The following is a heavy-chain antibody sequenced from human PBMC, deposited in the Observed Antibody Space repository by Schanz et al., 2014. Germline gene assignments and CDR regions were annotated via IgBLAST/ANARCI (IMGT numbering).Heavy chain of an antibody. CDR3: ARVRRRIATPNTPSFRNYYYYAMDV. V-gene: IGHV3-33*01. Sequence: QVQLVESGGGVVQPGRSLRLSCAASGFIFSSYGLHWVRQAPGKGLEWVAFIWYDGSNKYYADSVKGRFTISRDNSKNTLYLQMNRLRAEDTSVYFCARVRRRIATPNTPSFRNYYYYAMDVWGQGTTVTVSS. D-gene: IGHD6-13*01. CDR2: IWYDGSNK. CDR1: GFIFSSYG. J-gene: IGHJ6*02.